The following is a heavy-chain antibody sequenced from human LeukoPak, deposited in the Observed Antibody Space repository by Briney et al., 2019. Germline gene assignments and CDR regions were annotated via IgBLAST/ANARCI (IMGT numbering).Heavy chain of an antibody. V-gene: IGHV3-30*19. CDR1: GFTFSSYG. Sequence: GGSLRLSCAASGFTFSSYGMHWVRQAPGKGLEWVAVISYDGSNKYYADSVKGRFTISRDNSKNTLYLQMNSLRAEDTAVYYCARAGKYYDAADYWGQGTLVTVSS. J-gene: IGHJ4*02. CDR2: ISYDGSNK. D-gene: IGHD3-22*01. CDR3: ARAGKYYDAADY.